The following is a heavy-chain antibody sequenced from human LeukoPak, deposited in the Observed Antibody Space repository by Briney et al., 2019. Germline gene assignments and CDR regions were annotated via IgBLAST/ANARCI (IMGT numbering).Heavy chain of an antibody. CDR3: AGHVSPGRWLLGMNYFDY. Sequence: SETLSLTCTVSGGSISSSSYYWGWIRQPPGKGLDWIGSIYYSGSTYYNPSLKSRVTISVVTSNNQFSLKLTSVTSADTAVYYCAGHVSPGRWLLGMNYFDYWGQGALVTVSS. D-gene: IGHD5-24*01. CDR1: GGSISSSSYY. V-gene: IGHV4-39*01. J-gene: IGHJ4*02. CDR2: IYYSGST.